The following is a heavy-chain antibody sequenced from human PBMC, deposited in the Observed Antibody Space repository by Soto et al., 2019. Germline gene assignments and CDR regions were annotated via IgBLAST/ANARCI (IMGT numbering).Heavy chain of an antibody. D-gene: IGHD3-22*01. CDR1: GDSVSSNSAA. J-gene: IGHJ3*02. CDR3: ARDEGYYDSSGCRGGAFDI. V-gene: IGHV6-1*01. CDR2: TYYRSKWYN. Sequence: TLSLTCAISGDSVSSNSAAWNWIRQSPSRGLEWLGRTYYRSKWYNDYAVSVKSRITINPDTSKNQFSLQLNSVTPEDTAVYYCARDEGYYDSSGCRGGAFDIWGQGTMVTVSS.